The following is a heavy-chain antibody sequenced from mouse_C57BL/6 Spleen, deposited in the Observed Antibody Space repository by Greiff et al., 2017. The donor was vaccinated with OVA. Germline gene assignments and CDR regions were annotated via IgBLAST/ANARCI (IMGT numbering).Heavy chain of an antibody. CDR2: IHPNSGST. J-gene: IGHJ3*01. V-gene: IGHV1-64*01. D-gene: IGHD1-1*02. CDR3: ARVGGGYWFAY. CDR1: GYTFTSYW. Sequence: VQLQQPGAELVKPGASVKLSCKASGYTFTSYWMHWVKQRPGQGLEWIGMIHPNSGSTNYNEKFKSKATLTVDKSSSTAYMQLSSLTSEDSAVYYCARVGGGYWFAYWGQGTLVTVSA.